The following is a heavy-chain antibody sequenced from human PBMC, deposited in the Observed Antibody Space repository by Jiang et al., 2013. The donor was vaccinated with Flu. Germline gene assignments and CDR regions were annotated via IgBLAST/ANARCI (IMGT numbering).Heavy chain of an antibody. CDR3: AKPPLYSGTFIPYYFDS. V-gene: IGHV3-30-3*02. J-gene: IGHJ4*02. Sequence: YYADSVKGRFTISRDNAKNSLFLQMNSLRAEDTSVYFCAKPPLYSGTFIPYYFDSWGQGTLVTVSS. D-gene: IGHD1-26*01.